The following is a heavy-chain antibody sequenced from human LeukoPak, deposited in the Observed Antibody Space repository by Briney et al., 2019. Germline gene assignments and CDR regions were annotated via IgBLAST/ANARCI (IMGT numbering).Heavy chain of an antibody. V-gene: IGHV1-18*01. D-gene: IGHD3-22*01. J-gene: IGHJ3*02. CDR1: GYTFTSYG. CDR3: VRVDIRYYYDSSGAINAFDI. Sequence: ASVKVSCKASGYTFTSYGISWVRQAPGQGLEWMGWISAYNGNTNYAQKLQGRVTMTTDTSTSTAYMELRSLRSDDTAVYYCVRVDIRYYYDSSGAINAFDIWGQGTMVTVSS. CDR2: ISAYNGNT.